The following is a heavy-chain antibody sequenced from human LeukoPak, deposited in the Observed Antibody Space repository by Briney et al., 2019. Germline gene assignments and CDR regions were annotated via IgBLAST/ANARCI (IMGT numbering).Heavy chain of an antibody. CDR2: ISSSSSYI. V-gene: IGHV3-21*01. J-gene: IGHJ4*02. CDR3: ARVPSSGRYDY. Sequence: GGSLRLSCAASGFTFSSYSMNWVRQPPGKGLEWVSSISSSSSYIYYADSVKGRFTISRDNAKNSLYLQMNSLRAEDTAVYYCARVPSSGRYDYWGQGTLVTVSS. CDR1: GFTFSSYS. D-gene: IGHD6-19*01.